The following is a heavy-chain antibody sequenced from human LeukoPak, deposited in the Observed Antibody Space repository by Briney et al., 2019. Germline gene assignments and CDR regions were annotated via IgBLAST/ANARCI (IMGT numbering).Heavy chain of an antibody. Sequence: ASVKVSCKTSGYTFTGYYMHWVRQAPGQGLEWMGWINPNSGGTNYAQKLQGRVTMTTDTSTSTAHMELRSLRSDDTAVYSCARDVSGYYQRFDYWGQGTLVTVSS. D-gene: IGHD3-22*01. CDR1: GYTFTGYY. V-gene: IGHV1-2*02. J-gene: IGHJ4*02. CDR2: INPNSGGT. CDR3: ARDVSGYYQRFDY.